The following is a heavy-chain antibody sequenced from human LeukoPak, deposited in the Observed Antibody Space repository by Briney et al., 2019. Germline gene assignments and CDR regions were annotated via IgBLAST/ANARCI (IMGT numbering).Heavy chain of an antibody. CDR3: ARVRLADERAWAY. D-gene: IGHD3-3*02. V-gene: IGHV1-2*02. CDR2: ITPKSGDT. Sequence: ASVKVSCKASGYTFIDFYIHWVRQAPGQGLEYVGWITPKSGDTYSPQRFQGRVTMTRDASISTAYMELSSLRSDDTAVYFCARVRLADERAWAYGGQGTLVTVSS. J-gene: IGHJ4*02. CDR1: GYTFIDFY.